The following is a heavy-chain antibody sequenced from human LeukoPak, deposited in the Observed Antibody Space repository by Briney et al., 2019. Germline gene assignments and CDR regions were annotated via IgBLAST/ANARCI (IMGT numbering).Heavy chain of an antibody. CDR2: ISNTGSTI. D-gene: IGHD6-19*01. J-gene: IGHJ4*02. CDR3: ATTGYSSGWSAHNY. CDR1: GFTFSDYY. V-gene: IGHV3-11*01. Sequence: GGSLRLSCAASGFTFSDYYMTWTRQAPGKGLEWVSSISNTGSTIYYADSVKGRFTISRDNAKNSLYPQMNSLRAEDTAVYYCATTGYSSGWSAHNYWGQGAQVTVSS.